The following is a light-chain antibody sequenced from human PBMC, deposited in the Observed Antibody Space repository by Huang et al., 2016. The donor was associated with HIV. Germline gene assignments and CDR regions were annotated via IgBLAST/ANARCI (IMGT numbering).Light chain of an antibody. J-gene: IGKJ1*01. CDR2: GAI. CDR3: QQYNNWPPWT. CDR1: QSISSY. Sequence: EIVLTQSPATLSLSPGERATLSCRASQSISSYLAWYQQKPGQAPRLLIFGAITRASGVSARVSGSGSGTEFTLTISSLQSEDFAIYYCQQYNNWPPWTFGQGTRVDFK. V-gene: IGKV3-15*01.